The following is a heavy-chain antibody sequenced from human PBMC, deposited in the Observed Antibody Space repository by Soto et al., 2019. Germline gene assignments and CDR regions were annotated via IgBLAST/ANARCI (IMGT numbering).Heavy chain of an antibody. CDR1: GFTFSSYA. D-gene: IGHD3-22*01. V-gene: IGHV3-23*01. Sequence: GGSLRLSCAASGFTFSSYAMSWVRQAPGKGLEWVSAISGSGSSTYYVDSVKGRFTISRDNAKNTLYLQMNSLRVEDTAVYYCARGDYYDVSGPFSEAFDVWGQGTMVTVSS. CDR2: ISGSGSST. CDR3: ARGDYYDVSGPFSEAFDV. J-gene: IGHJ3*01.